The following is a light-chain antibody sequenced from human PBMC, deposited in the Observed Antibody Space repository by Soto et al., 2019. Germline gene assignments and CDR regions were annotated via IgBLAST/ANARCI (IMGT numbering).Light chain of an antibody. CDR3: CSYAGSRTVV. CDR1: SRDVDTDNL. J-gene: IGLJ2*01. CDR2: DVN. Sequence: QSALTQPASVSGSPGQSITISCTSRDVDTDNLVSWYQHHPGKAPKLMIYDVNKRPSGVSDRFSGSKSGNTASLTISGLQAEDEADYHCCSYAGSRTVVFGGGTKLTVL. V-gene: IGLV2-23*02.